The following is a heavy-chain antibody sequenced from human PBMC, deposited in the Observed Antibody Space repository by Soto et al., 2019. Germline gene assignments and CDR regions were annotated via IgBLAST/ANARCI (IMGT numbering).Heavy chain of an antibody. J-gene: IGHJ5*02. D-gene: IGHD6-19*01. CDR3: ARDMYSSDYFVKWFEP. V-gene: IGHV3-30*04. CDR2: ISKDGMNK. Sequence: QVRLVESGGGVVQPGRSLRLSCTASGFSFSSYAMYWFRQTPGKGLEWVAVISKDGMNKNYADSVTGRVTVSRDNANYSLDLQLNSLRGEDTAMYYCARDMYSSDYFVKWFEPWGQGTLVTVSS. CDR1: GFSFSSYA.